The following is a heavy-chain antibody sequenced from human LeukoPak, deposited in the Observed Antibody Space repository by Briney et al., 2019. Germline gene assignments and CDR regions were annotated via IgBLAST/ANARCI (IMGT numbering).Heavy chain of an antibody. Sequence: GGSLRLSCAASGCTVSSNYMSWVRQAPGKGLEWVSVIYSGGSTYYADSVKGRFTISRDNSKNTLYLQMNSLRAEDTAVYYCARGRYSSGWYGVDYWGQGTLVTVSS. D-gene: IGHD6-19*01. CDR2: IYSGGST. CDR3: ARGRYSSGWYGVDY. J-gene: IGHJ4*02. CDR1: GCTVSSNY. V-gene: IGHV3-53*01.